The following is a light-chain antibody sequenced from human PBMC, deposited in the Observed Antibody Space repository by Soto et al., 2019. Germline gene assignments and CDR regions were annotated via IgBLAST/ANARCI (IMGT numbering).Light chain of an antibody. V-gene: IGKV1-27*01. CDR1: QAINNY. CDR2: GAS. J-gene: IGKJ1*01. CDR3: QQYNNWPRT. Sequence: DMQMTQSPSSLSASVGDRVTITCRASQAINNYVAWYQQRPGQVPNLLIYGASTLQSGVPIRFSGSGSGTDFTLTISSLQSEDFAVYYCQQYNNWPRTFGQGSMVDIK.